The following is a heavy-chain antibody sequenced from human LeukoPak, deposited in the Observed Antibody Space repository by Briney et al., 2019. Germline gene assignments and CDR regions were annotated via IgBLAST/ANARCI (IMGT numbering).Heavy chain of an antibody. CDR2: ISTSSSYI. Sequence: GGSLRLSCAASGFTFSSYDMSWVRQAPGKGLEWVSFISTSSSYIYYADSVKGRFTISRDNARNSLYLQMNSLRAEDTAVYYCARDPGTTQTLHDAFDIWGQGTMVTVSS. D-gene: IGHD1-7*01. CDR1: GFTFSSYD. J-gene: IGHJ3*02. V-gene: IGHV3-21*01. CDR3: ARDPGTTQTLHDAFDI.